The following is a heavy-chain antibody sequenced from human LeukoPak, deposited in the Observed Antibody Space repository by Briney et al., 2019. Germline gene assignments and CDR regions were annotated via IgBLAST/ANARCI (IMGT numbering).Heavy chain of an antibody. V-gene: IGHV4-31*03. CDR1: GGSISSGGYY. D-gene: IGHD6-19*01. CDR2: IYYSGST. J-gene: IGHJ4*02. Sequence: SQTLSLTCTVSGGSISSGGYYWSWIRQHPGKGLECIGYIYYSGSTYYNPSLKSRVTISVDTSKNQFSLKLSSVTAADTAVYYCARSSGWGLDHDETNRGIGFDYWGQGTLVTVSS. CDR3: ARSSGWGLDHDETNRGIGFDY.